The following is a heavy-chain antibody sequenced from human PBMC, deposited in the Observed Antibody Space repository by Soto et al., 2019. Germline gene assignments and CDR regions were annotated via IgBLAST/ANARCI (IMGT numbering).Heavy chain of an antibody. D-gene: IGHD3-10*01. V-gene: IGHV4-59*01. J-gene: IGHJ4*02. CDR3: ARAPRSGDCFDY. CDR2: IYSGGST. Sequence: PSETLSLTCSVSGASMRGYYWAWIRQPPGRGLEWIGYIYSGGSTFYNPSVYSRVSMSRDTSKSQFSLRLTSVTPADTAVYFCARAPRSGDCFDYWGQGTLVTVS. CDR1: GASMRGYY.